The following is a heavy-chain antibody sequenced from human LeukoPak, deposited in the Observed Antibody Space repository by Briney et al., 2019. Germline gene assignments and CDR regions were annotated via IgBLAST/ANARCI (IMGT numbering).Heavy chain of an antibody. CDR2: IYYSGST. D-gene: IGHD1-20*01. CDR1: GGSVSSGSYY. J-gene: IGHJ6*02. Sequence: TSSETLSLTCTVSGGSVSSGSYYWSWIRQPPGKGPEWIGYIYYSGSTNYNPSLKSRVTISVDTSKNQFSLKLTSVTAADTAVYYCARDLRYHFGSLIYVMDVWGQGTSVTVSS. V-gene: IGHV4-61*01. CDR3: ARDLRYHFGSLIYVMDV.